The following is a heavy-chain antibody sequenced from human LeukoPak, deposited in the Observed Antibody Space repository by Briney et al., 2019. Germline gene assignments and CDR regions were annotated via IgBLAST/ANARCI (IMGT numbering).Heavy chain of an antibody. CDR1: GFTFDDYA. CDR3: ARTYYGGNFQFDY. D-gene: IGHD4-23*01. CDR2: ISWNSGSI. Sequence: GGSLRLSCAASGFTFDDYAMHWVRQAPGKGLEWVSGISWNSGSIGYADSVKGRFTISRDNAKNSLYLQMNSLRAEDTALYHCARTYYGGNFQFDYWGQGTLVTVSS. J-gene: IGHJ4*02. V-gene: IGHV3-9*01.